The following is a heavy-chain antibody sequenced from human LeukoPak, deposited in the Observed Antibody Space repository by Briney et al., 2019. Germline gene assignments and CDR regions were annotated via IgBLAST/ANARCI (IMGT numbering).Heavy chain of an antibody. D-gene: IGHD2-8*01. J-gene: IGHJ4*02. CDR3: ARAPLYCTNGVCLDYFDY. V-gene: IGHV4-34*01. CDR1: GGSFSGYY. CDR2: INHSGST. Sequence: SETLSLTCAVYGGSFSGYYWSWIRQPPGKGLEWIGEINHSGSTNYNPSLKSRVTISVDTSKNQFSLKLSSVTAADTAVYYCARAPLYCTNGVCLDYFDYWGQGTLVTVSS.